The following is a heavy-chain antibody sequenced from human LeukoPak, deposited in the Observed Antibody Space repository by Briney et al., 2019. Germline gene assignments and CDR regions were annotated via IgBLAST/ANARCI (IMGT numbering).Heavy chain of an antibody. J-gene: IGHJ3*02. CDR3: AKEQVGWLWAYDAFDI. Sequence: PGGSLRLSCAASGFTFSTYGMHWVRQAPGKGLEWVAFVRQDGSNKYYADSMKGRFTISRDTSKNTLYLKMNSLRAEDTAVYYCAKEQVGWLWAYDAFDIWGQGTMVTVSS. CDR1: GFTFSTYG. D-gene: IGHD3-3*01. CDR2: VRQDGSNK. V-gene: IGHV3-30*02.